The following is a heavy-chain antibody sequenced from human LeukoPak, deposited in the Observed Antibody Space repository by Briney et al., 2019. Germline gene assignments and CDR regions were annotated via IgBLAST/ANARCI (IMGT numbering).Heavy chain of an antibody. Sequence: GGSLRLSCAASGFTFSNYGMNWVRQAPGKGLEWVSFTDTSGNYIYYGDSVKGLFTISRDNAKNLVFLQMNGLRAEDTAVYYCARGRSITLLRGVAMSDGFDIWGQGAMVAVSS. CDR3: ARGRSITLLRGVAMSDGFDI. CDR1: GFTFSNYG. V-gene: IGHV3-21*01. J-gene: IGHJ3*02. CDR2: TDTSGNYI. D-gene: IGHD3-10*01.